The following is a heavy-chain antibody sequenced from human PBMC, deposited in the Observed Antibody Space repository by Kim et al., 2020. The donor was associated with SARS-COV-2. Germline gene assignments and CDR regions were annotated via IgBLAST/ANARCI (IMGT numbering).Heavy chain of an antibody. J-gene: IGHJ2*01. V-gene: IGHV3-7*01. CDR3: ARVAGYCTNGVCYTSYWYFNL. CDR2: IKQDGSEK. D-gene: IGHD2-8*01. CDR1: GFTFSSSW. Sequence: GGSLRLSCAASGFTFSSSWISWVRQAPGKGLEWVANIKQDGSEKYYVDSVKGRFTISRDNAKNSLYLQMNSLRAEDTAVYYCARVAGYCTNGVCYTSYWYFNLWGRGTLVTVTS.